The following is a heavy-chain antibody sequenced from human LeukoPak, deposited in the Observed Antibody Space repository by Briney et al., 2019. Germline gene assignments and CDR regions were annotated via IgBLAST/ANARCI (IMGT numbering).Heavy chain of an antibody. CDR2: IYASGST. Sequence: SESLSLTCTVSGGSISSYYWSWILQPAGKGLEWIGRIYASGSTNYNPSLKSRVTMSVDTSKNQFSLKLSSVTAADTAVYYCARAEYGSGSYPSWGQGTLVTVSS. D-gene: IGHD3-10*01. J-gene: IGHJ5*02. V-gene: IGHV4-4*07. CDR3: ARAEYGSGSYPS. CDR1: GGSISSYY.